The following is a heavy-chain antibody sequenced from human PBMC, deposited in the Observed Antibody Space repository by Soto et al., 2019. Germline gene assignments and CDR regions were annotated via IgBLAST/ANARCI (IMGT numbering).Heavy chain of an antibody. V-gene: IGHV4-31*03. CDR2: IYYSGST. CDR1: GGSISSGGYY. J-gene: IGHJ4*02. Sequence: QVQLQESGPGLVKPSQTLSLTCTVSGGSISSGGYYWSWIRQHPGKGLEWIGYIYYSGSTYYNPSLKSRVTISVDTSKNQFSLKLSSVTAADTAVYYCARYQTLYCGGDCFYFDYWGQGTLVTVSS. D-gene: IGHD2-21*02. CDR3: ARYQTLYCGGDCFYFDY.